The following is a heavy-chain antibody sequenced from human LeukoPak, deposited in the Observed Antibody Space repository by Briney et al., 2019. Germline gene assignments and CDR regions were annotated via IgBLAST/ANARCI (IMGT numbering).Heavy chain of an antibody. J-gene: IGHJ4*02. Sequence: PGGSLRLSCAASGFTFSSYAMSWVRQAPGKGLEWVSAISGSGGSTYYADSVKGRFTISRDNSKNTLYLQMNSPRAEDTAVYYCAKDSPPRRPFFVVVVDFFDYWGQGTLVTVSS. CDR1: GFTFSSYA. CDR2: ISGSGGST. V-gene: IGHV3-23*01. CDR3: AKDSPPRRPFFVVVVDFFDY. D-gene: IGHD3-22*01.